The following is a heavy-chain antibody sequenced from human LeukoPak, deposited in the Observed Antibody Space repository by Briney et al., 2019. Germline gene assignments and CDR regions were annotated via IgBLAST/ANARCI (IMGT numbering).Heavy chain of an antibody. CDR1: EGTFSSYA. Sequence: GSSVTVSCKASEGTFSSYAISWVRQAPGQGLEWMGQIIPMLGTASYAQRFQGRVTLTADESTSTAYMELSSLRSEDTAVYYCARESLPYGGNSFGLYYGMDVWGQGTTVTVSS. CDR3: ARESLPYGGNSFGLYYGMDV. CDR2: IIPMLGTA. D-gene: IGHD4-23*01. V-gene: IGHV1-69*01. J-gene: IGHJ6*02.